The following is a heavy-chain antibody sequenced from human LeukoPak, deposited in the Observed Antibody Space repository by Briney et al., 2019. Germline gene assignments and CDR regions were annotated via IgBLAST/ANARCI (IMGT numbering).Heavy chain of an antibody. CDR3: ARYDRTASFVP. D-gene: IGHD3-3*01. CDR2: IIPILGIA. Sequence: ASVKVSCKASGGTFSSYTISWVRQAPVQGLEWMGRIIPILGIANYAQKFQGRVTITADKSTSTAYMELSRLRSEDTPVYYCARYDRTASFVPWGQGTLVTVSS. V-gene: IGHV1-69*02. J-gene: IGHJ5*02. CDR1: GGTFSSYT.